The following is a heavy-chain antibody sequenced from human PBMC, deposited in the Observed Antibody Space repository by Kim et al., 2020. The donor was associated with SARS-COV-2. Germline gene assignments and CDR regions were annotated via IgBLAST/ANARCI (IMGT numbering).Heavy chain of an antibody. J-gene: IGHJ3*02. V-gene: IGHV1-46*01. CDR3: ARGSTYYGSGKGAFDI. D-gene: IGHD3-10*01. Sequence: KFQGRVTMTRDTSTSTVYMELSSLRSEDTAVYYCARGSTYYGSGKGAFDIWGQGTMVTFSS.